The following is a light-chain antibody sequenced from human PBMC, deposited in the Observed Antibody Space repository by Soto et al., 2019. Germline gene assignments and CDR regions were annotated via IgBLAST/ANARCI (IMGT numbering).Light chain of an antibody. CDR1: QTFSNN. V-gene: IGKV3-11*01. CDR2: DAS. CDR3: QQRGDWPRT. Sequence: EIVLTQSPATLSLSPGERATLSCRASQTFSNNLAWYQQKPGQAPRLLIYDASTRATGIPARFSGSGSGTDFTLTISSLAPEDFAVYYCQQRGDWPRTFGQGTKVEI. J-gene: IGKJ1*01.